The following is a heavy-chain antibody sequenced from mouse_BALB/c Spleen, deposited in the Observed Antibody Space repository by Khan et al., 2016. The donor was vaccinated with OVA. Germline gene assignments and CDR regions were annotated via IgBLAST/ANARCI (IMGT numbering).Heavy chain of an antibody. D-gene: IGHD1-1*01. V-gene: IGHV5-6-4*01. J-gene: IGHJ2*01. Sequence: EVELVESGGGLVKPGGPLRLSCEASGFTFSSYSMSWVRQTPEKRLEWVATITSGGSYTYYPDSVQGRFTISRDNAKNTLYLQMSSLKSEDTAIYYCTRDRNYYGSSFYFDYWGQGTTLTVSS. CDR2: ITSGGSYT. CDR3: TRDRNYYGSSFYFDY. CDR1: GFTFSSYS.